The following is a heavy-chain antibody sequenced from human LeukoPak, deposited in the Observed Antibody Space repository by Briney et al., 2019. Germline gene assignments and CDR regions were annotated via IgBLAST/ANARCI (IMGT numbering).Heavy chain of an antibody. Sequence: KPGESLKISCTGSGYSFTSYWIGWVRQMPGKGLEWMGIIYPGDSDTRYSPSFQGQVTISADKSISTAYLQWSSLKASDTAMYYCATSTTPTTTVVTHDAFDIWGQGTTVTVSS. CDR3: ATSTTPTTTVVTHDAFDI. V-gene: IGHV5-51*03. CDR2: IYPGDSDT. CDR1: GYSFTSYW. J-gene: IGHJ3*02. D-gene: IGHD4-23*01.